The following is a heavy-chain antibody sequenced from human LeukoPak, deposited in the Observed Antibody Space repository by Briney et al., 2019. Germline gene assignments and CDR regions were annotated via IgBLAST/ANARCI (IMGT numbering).Heavy chain of an antibody. Sequence: SETLSLTCAVYGGSFSGYYWSWIRQPPGKGLEWIGEINHSGSTNYNPSLKSRVTISVDTSKNQFSLKLSSVTAADTAVYYCARDRDSYNGGWFDPWGQGTLVTVSS. J-gene: IGHJ5*02. CDR1: GGSFSGYY. CDR3: ARDRDSYNGGWFDP. D-gene: IGHD5-24*01. V-gene: IGHV4-34*01. CDR2: INHSGST.